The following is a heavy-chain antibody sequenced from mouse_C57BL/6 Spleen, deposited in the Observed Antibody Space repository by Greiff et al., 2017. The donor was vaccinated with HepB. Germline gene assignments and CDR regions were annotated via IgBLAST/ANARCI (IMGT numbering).Heavy chain of an antibody. CDR1: GYTFTSYW. V-gene: IGHV1-53*01. CDR3: ARGRVYDSNPWFAS. CDR2: INPSNGGT. D-gene: IGHD2-5*01. J-gene: IGHJ3*01. Sequence: QVQLQQPGTELVKPGASVKLSCKASGYTFTSYWMHWVKQRPGQGLEWIGNINPSNGGTNYNEKFKSKATLTVDKSSSTAYMQLSSLTSEDSAVYYWARGRVYDSNPWFASWGQGTLVTVSA.